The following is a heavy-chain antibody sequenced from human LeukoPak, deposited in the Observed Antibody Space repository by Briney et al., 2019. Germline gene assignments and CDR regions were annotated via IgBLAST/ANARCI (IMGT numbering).Heavy chain of an antibody. D-gene: IGHD3-9*01. V-gene: IGHV4-59*01. CDR3: ARDLGYYDILTGYSPGYFDL. J-gene: IGHJ2*01. CDR2: ICYSGST. Sequence: SETLSLTCTVSGGSISSYYWSWIRQPPGKGLEWIGYICYSGSTNYNPSLKSRVTISVDTSKNQFSLKLSSVTAADTAVYYCARDLGYYDILTGYSPGYFDLWGRGTLVTVSS. CDR1: GGSISSYY.